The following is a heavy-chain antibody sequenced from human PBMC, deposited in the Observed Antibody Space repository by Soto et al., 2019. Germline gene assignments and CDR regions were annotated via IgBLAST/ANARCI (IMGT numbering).Heavy chain of an antibody. Sequence: QVQLVQSGAEVKKPGSSVRVSCKASGTIFSSYTISWVRQAPGQGLEWMGRIIPILGETNSAQKFQGRVTLTADKPSNTDYMQLNSLRWEDTAVYYCARGLGGRMDDWGQGTTVTVSS. CDR3: ARGLGGRMDD. J-gene: IGHJ6*02. CDR1: GTIFSSYT. D-gene: IGHD3-16*01. CDR2: IIPILGET. V-gene: IGHV1-69*08.